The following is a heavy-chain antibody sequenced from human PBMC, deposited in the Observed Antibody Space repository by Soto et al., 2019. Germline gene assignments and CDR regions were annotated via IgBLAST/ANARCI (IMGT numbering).Heavy chain of an antibody. V-gene: IGHV3-30*18. CDR1: PFTLSSYA. D-gene: IGHD1-7*01. Sequence: WGSLRFSCVPYPFTLSSYAMHWVRQAPGKGLEWVAVISYDGSNKYYADSVKGRFTIARDNSKNTLYLQMNSLRAEDTAVYYGAKSYWNYGGAFDIWGQGTMVTVSS. J-gene: IGHJ3*02. CDR2: ISYDGSNK. CDR3: AKSYWNYGGAFDI.